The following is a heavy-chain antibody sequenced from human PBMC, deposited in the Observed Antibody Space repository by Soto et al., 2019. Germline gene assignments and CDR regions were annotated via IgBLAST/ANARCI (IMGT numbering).Heavy chain of an antibody. CDR2: ISGSGGST. V-gene: IGHV3-23*01. J-gene: IGHJ4*02. Sequence: GGSLRLSCAASGFTFSSYAMSWVRQAPGKGLKWVSAISGSGGSTYYADSVKGRFTISRDNSKNTLYLQMNSLRAEDTAVYYCAKAHDYYDSSGYPYWGQGTLVTVSS. CDR3: AKAHDYYDSSGYPY. CDR1: GFTFSSYA. D-gene: IGHD3-22*01.